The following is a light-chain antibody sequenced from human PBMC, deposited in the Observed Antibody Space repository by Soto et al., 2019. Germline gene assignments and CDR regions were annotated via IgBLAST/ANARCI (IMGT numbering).Light chain of an antibody. CDR3: CSYAGSVV. CDR1: SSDVGGYNY. CDR2: DVS. V-gene: IGLV2-11*01. Sequence: QSALTQPRSVSGSPGQSVTISCTGTSSDVGGYNYVSWYQQHPGKAPKLMIYDVSKRPSGVPDRFSGSKSGNTASLTISGLQAEDEADYYCCSYAGSVVFDGGTTLTVL. J-gene: IGLJ2*01.